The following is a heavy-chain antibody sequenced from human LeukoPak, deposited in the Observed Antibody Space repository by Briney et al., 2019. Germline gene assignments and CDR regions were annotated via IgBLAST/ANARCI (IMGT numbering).Heavy chain of an antibody. Sequence: ASVKVSCKASGYTFTSYATHWVRQAPGQRLEWMGWINAGNGNTKYSQKFQGRVTITRDTSASTAYMELSSLRSEDTAVYYCARDGGYCSGGSCYPLNYFDYWGQGTLVTVSS. V-gene: IGHV1-3*01. CDR2: INAGNGNT. D-gene: IGHD2-15*01. CDR3: ARDGGYCSGGSCYPLNYFDY. J-gene: IGHJ4*02. CDR1: GYTFTSYA.